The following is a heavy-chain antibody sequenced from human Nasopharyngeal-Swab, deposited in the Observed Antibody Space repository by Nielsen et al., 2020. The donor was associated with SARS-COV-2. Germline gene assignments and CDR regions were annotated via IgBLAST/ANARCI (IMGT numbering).Heavy chain of an antibody. D-gene: IGHD6-13*01. CDR3: ARDSRYSSSWYAYYYYYMDV. V-gene: IGHV4-31*03. J-gene: IGHJ6*03. CDR2: IYYSGST. Sequence: SETLSLTCTVSGGSISSGGYYWSWIRQHPGKGLEWIGYIYYSGSTYYNPSLKSRVTVSVDTSKNQFSLKLSSVTAADTAVYYCARDSRYSSSWYAYYYYYMDVWGKRTTVTVSS. CDR1: GGSISSGGYY.